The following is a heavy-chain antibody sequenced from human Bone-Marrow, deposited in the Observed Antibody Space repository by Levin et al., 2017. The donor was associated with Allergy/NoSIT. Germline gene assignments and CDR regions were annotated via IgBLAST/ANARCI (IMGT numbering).Heavy chain of an antibody. J-gene: IGHJ3*01. CDR2: ISGNIVNA. CDR1: GFIFSSYG. Sequence: GESLKISCTGSGFIFSSYGMNWVRQAPGKGLEWVSGISGNIVNAYYADSVKGRFTVSRDNSKSTLYLQLNNVRVGDTAMYYCAKDRGFGSGTYGAFDFWGQGTMVTVGS. V-gene: IGHV3-23*01. D-gene: IGHD3-10*01. CDR3: AKDRGFGSGTYGAFDF.